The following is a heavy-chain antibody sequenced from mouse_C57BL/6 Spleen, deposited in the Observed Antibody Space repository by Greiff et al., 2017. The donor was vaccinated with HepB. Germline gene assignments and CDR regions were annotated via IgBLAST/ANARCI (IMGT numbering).Heavy chain of an antibody. CDR3: TREGPLYYGSSYVGFDY. J-gene: IGHJ2*01. Sequence: EVKLMESGEGLVKPGGSLKLSCAASGFTFSSYAMSWVRQTPEKRLEWVAYISSGGDYIYYADTVKGRFTISRDNARNTLYLQMSSLKSEDTAMYYCTREGPLYYGSSYVGFDYWGQGTTLTVSS. D-gene: IGHD1-1*01. CDR1: GFTFSSYA. V-gene: IGHV5-9-1*02. CDR2: ISSGGDYI.